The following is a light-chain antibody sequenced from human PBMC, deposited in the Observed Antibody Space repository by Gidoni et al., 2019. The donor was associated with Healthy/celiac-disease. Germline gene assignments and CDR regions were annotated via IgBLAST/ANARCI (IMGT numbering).Light chain of an antibody. J-gene: IGKJ1*01. V-gene: IGKV1-39*01. CDR2: DAS. CDR3: QHSYSTPQT. CDR1: QSICSY. Sequence: DIQMTQSPSSLSASVGHRVTITSRASQSICSYFNWYQQKPGKAPQLLIYDASSLQSGVPSRFSCSGSRTEFPLTSSSLQPDDFATYYWQHSYSTPQTFGQGTKVEIK.